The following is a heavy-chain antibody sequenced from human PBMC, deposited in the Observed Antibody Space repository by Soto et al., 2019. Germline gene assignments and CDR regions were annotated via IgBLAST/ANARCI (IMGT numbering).Heavy chain of an antibody. V-gene: IGHV4-39*01. J-gene: IGHJ4*02. CDR2: IYYSGST. CDR1: GGSISSSSYY. Sequence: PSETLSLTFTVSGGSISSSSYYWGWIRQPPGKGLEWIGSIYYSGSTYYNPSLKSRVTISVDTSKNQFSLKLSSVTAADTAVYYCASHHILQSFYWGQGTLVTVSS. CDR3: ASHHILQSFY.